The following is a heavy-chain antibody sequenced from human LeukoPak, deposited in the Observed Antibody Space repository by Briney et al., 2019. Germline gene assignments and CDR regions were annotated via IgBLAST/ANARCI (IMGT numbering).Heavy chain of an antibody. J-gene: IGHJ4*02. CDR3: ARMIAVAGTRRIDY. D-gene: IGHD6-19*01. CDR2: INHSGST. Sequence: SETLSLTCAIYGGPFGIYYWSWIRQPPGKGLEWIGEINHSGSTYYNPSLKSRVTISVDTSKNQFSLKLSSVTAADTAVYYCARMIAVAGTRRIDYWGQGTLVTVSS. CDR1: GGPFGIYY. V-gene: IGHV4-34*01.